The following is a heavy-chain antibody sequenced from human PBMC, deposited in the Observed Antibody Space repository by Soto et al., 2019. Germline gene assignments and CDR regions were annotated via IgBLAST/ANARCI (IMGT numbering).Heavy chain of an antibody. V-gene: IGHV4-30-4*01. D-gene: IGHD3-22*01. J-gene: IGHJ6*02. CDR2: IYYSGST. Sequence: SSETLSLTCTVSGGSISSGDYYWSWIRQPPGKGLEWIGYIYYSGSTYYNPSLKSRVTISVETSKNQFSLKLSSVTAADTAVYYCAREPYYYDSSGYIIGYGMDVWGQGTTVTVSS. CDR3: AREPYYYDSSGYIIGYGMDV. CDR1: GGSISSGDYY.